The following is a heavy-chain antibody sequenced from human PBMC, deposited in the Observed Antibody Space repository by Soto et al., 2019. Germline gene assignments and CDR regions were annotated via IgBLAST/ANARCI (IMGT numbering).Heavy chain of an antibody. V-gene: IGHV1-2*02. CDR3: AREGDSSGYRY. D-gene: IGHD3-22*01. CDR2: INPNSGGT. J-gene: IGHJ4*02. Sequence: ASVQVSCKASVYTFTGYYIHCVRQAPGQGLEWVGWINPNSGGTNYAQKFQGRVTMTRDTSISTAYMELSRLRSDDTAVYYCAREGDSSGYRYWGQGTLVTVSS. CDR1: VYTFTGYY.